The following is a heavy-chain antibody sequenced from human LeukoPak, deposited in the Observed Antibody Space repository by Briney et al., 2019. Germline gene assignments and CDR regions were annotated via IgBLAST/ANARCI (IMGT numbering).Heavy chain of an antibody. CDR2: IYTSGST. Sequence: SETLSLTCTVSGGSISSYYWSWIRQSAGKGLEWIGRIYTSGSTNYNPSLKSRVTMSVDTSKNQFSLKLSSVTAADTAVYYCARNGGSGTYYDGSFDYWGQGTRVTVSS. D-gene: IGHD1-26*01. J-gene: IGHJ4*02. CDR1: GGSISSYY. V-gene: IGHV4-4*07. CDR3: ARNGGSGTYYDGSFDY.